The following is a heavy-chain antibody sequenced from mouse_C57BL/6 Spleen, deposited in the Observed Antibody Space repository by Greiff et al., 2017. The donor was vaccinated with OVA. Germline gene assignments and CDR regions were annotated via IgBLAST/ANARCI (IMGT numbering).Heavy chain of an antibody. V-gene: IGHV1-76*01. J-gene: IGHJ4*01. CDR2: IYPGSGNT. CDR3: AREGIYYGNYFYAMDY. Sequence: VKLQESGAELVRPGASVKLSCKASGYTFTDYYINWVKQRPGQGLEWIARIYPGSGNTYYNEKFKGKATLTAEKSSSTAYMQLSSLTSEDSAVYFCAREGIYYGNYFYAMDYWGQGTSVTVSS. D-gene: IGHD2-1*01. CDR1: GYTFTDYY.